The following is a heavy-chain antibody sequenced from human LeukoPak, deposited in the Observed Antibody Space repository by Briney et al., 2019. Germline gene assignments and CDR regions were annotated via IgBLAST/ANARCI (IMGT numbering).Heavy chain of an antibody. J-gene: IGHJ4*02. CDR3: ARRRFGELSFDY. CDR2: INHSGST. CDR1: GGSISSSSYY. V-gene: IGHV4-39*07. D-gene: IGHD3-10*01. Sequence: PSETLSLTCTVSGGSISSSSYYWSWIRQPAGKGLEWIGEINHSGSTNYNPSLKSRVTILVDTSKNQFSLKLSSVTAADTALYYCARRRFGELSFDYWGQGSLVTVSS.